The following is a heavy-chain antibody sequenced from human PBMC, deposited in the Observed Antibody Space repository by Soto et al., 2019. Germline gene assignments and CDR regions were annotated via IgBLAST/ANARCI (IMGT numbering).Heavy chain of an antibody. Sequence: PSETLSLTCTVSGGSISSSSYYWGWIRQPPGKGLEWIGSIYYSGSTYYNPSLKSRVTISVDTSKNQFSLKLSSVTAADTAVYYCARDIVVPAAMVWPRSFDIWGQGTMVTVSS. CDR2: IYYSGST. J-gene: IGHJ3*02. CDR3: ARDIVVPAAMVWPRSFDI. D-gene: IGHD2-2*01. V-gene: IGHV4-39*02. CDR1: GGSISSSSYY.